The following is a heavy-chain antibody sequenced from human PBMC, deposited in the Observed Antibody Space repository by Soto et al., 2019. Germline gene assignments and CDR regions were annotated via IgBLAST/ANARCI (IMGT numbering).Heavy chain of an antibody. J-gene: IGHJ4*02. D-gene: IGHD5-18*01. CDR2: ISAYNGNT. Sequence: ASVKVSCKASGYTFTSYGISWVRQAPGQGLEWMGWISAYNGNTNYAQKLQGRVTISVDTSKNQFSLKLSSVTAADTAVYYCASNSYGYIFYDYWGQGTLVTVSS. CDR1: GYTFTSYG. CDR3: ASNSYGYIFYDY. V-gene: IGHV1-18*01.